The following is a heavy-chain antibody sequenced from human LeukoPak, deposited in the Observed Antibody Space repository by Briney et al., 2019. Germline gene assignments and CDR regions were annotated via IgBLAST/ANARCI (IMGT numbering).Heavy chain of an antibody. CDR3: ARGLTAVAGTSFDY. CDR2: IYSGGST. D-gene: IGHD6-19*01. J-gene: IGHJ4*02. Sequence: PGGSLRLSCAASGFTVSSNYMSWVRQAPGKGLEWVSVIYSGGSTYYADSVKGRFTISRDNSKNTLYLQMNSLRAEDTAVYYCARGLTAVAGTSFDYWGQGTLVTVSS. CDR1: GFTVSSNY. V-gene: IGHV3-66*01.